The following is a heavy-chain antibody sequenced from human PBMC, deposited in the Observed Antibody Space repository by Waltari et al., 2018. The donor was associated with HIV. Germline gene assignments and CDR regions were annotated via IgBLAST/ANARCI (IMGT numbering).Heavy chain of an antibody. J-gene: IGHJ6*02. CDR1: GYTFTDYY. V-gene: IGHV1-2*02. Sequence: QVQLVQSGAELKKSGASVKVSCKPSGYTFTDYYIHWVRQAPGQGLEWMGWINISSVGTNFSQNFRGRVTLTRDTSISTAYMQLSSLGSDDTAIYYCTRAQSHVHGLDVWGHGTTVTVSS. CDR2: INISSVGT. CDR3: TRAQSHVHGLDV.